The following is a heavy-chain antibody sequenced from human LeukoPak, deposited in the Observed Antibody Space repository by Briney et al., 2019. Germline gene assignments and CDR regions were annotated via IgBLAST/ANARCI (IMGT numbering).Heavy chain of an antibody. CDR1: GYTFTSYY. V-gene: IGHV1-46*01. D-gene: IGHD1-26*01. CDR2: INPSGGSA. J-gene: IGHJ4*02. Sequence: ASVKVSCKASGYTFTSYYMHWVRQAPGQGLEWMGIINPSGGSANYAQKFQGRVTMTRDTSTSTVYMELSSLRSEDTAVYYCARQSTPHGNFDYWGQGTLVTVSS. CDR3: ARQSTPHGNFDY.